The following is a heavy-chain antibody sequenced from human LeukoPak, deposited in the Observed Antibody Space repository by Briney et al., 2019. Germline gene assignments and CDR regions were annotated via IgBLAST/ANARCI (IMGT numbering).Heavy chain of an antibody. V-gene: IGHV4-39*01. CDR3: AKQKQLVHWFDP. J-gene: IGHJ5*02. CDR2: FYYSGST. D-gene: IGHD6-13*01. CDR1: GGSISSTNYY. Sequence: SETLSLTCTVSGGSISSTNYYWAWIRQPPGKGLEWIGSFYYSGSTYCTPSLRSRVTISVDTSKNQFSLELSSVTAADTAVYYCAKQKQLVHWFDPWGQGTLVTVTS.